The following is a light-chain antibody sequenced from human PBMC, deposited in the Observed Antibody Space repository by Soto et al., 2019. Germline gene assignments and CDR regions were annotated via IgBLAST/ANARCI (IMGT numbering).Light chain of an antibody. CDR2: DAS. CDR3: QQYNNWPPWT. J-gene: IGKJ1*01. Sequence: EIVLTQSPGTLSLSLGERATLSCTSSQIVSSAYLAWYHQNPGQAPRLLIYDASSRAKGIPARFTGSGSGTEFTLTISSLQSEDFAVSYCQQYNNWPPWTFGQGTKVDI. V-gene: IGKV3D-15*01. CDR1: QIVSSAY.